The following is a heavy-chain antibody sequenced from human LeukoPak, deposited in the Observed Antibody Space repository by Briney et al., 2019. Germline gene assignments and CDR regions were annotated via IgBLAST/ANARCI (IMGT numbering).Heavy chain of an antibody. J-gene: IGHJ3*02. CDR1: GFTFSSYA. D-gene: IGHD1-1*01. CDR3: AKPLHSQLPPMDAFDI. CDR2: ISGSGGST. Sequence: GGPLRLSCAASGFTFSSYAMSWVRQAPGKGLEWVSAISGSGGSTYYADSVKGRFTISRDNSKNTLYLQMNSLRAEDTAVYYCAKPLHSQLPPMDAFDIWGQGTMVTVSS. V-gene: IGHV3-23*01.